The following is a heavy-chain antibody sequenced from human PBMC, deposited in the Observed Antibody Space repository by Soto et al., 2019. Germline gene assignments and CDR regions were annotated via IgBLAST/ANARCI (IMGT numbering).Heavy chain of an antibody. V-gene: IGHV3-23*01. CDR2: VSGGGGST. J-gene: IGHJ5*02. Sequence: EVQLLESGGGWVQPGGSLRLSCAASGFTFSSYVMSWVRQAPGKGLEWVSAVSGGGGSTYYADSVKGRFTISRDNSKRTLYLQMNSLRAEDTAVYYCVKDLYEGYSSGWYPGGFDPWGQGTLVTVSS. CDR3: VKDLYEGYSSGWYPGGFDP. CDR1: GFTFSSYV. D-gene: IGHD6-19*01.